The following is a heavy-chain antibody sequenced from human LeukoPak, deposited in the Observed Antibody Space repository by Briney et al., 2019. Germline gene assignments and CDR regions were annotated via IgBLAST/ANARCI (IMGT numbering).Heavy chain of an antibody. CDR1: GGTFSSYA. V-gene: IGHV1-69*13. D-gene: IGHD6-6*01. CDR3: ARSSIAARPALDGYYYYMDV. J-gene: IGHJ6*03. Sequence: SVKVSCKASGGTFSSYAISWVRQAPGQGLEWMGGIIPIFGTANYAQKFQGRVTITADESTSTAYMELSSLRSEDTAVYYCARSSIAARPALDGYYYYMDVWGKGTTVTVSS. CDR2: IIPIFGTA.